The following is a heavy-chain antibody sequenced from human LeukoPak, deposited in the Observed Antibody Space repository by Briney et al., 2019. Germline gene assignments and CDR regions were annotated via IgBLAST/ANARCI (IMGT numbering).Heavy chain of an antibody. CDR2: INHSGST. CDR1: GGSFSGYY. D-gene: IGHD3-10*01. CDR3: ARDPKPILLWFGELTHYYMDV. Sequence: SETLSLTCAVYGGSFSGYYWSWIRQPPGKGLEWIGEINHSGSTYYNPSLKSRVTISVDTSKNQFSLKLSSVTAADTAVYYCARDPKPILLWFGELTHYYMDVWGKGTTVTVSS. V-gene: IGHV4-34*01. J-gene: IGHJ6*03.